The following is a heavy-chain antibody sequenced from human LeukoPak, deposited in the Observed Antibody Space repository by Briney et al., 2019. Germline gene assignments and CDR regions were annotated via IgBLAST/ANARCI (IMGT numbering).Heavy chain of an antibody. D-gene: IGHD2-2*02. V-gene: IGHV4-34*01. CDR1: GGSFSGYY. CDR2: INHSGST. J-gene: IGHJ5*02. CDR3: ARAKRIVVVPAAIRWFDP. Sequence: SETLSLTCAVYGGSFSGYYWSWIRQPPGKGLEWIGEINHSGSTNYNPSLKSRVTISVYTSKNQFSLKLSSVTAADTAVYYCARAKRIVVVPAAIRWFDPWGQGTLVTVSS.